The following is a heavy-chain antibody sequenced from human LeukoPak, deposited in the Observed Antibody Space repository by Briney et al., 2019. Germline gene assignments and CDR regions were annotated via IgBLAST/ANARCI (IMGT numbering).Heavy chain of an antibody. V-gene: IGHV4-59*01. D-gene: IGHD1-26*01. J-gene: IGHJ3*02. Sequence: SETLSLTCTVSGGSISSYYWGWIRQPPGKGLEWLGYVYYSGSTNYNPSLKSRVTISVDTSKNQFSLKLSSVTAADTAVYYCARWSGSYYWYYAFDIWGQGTMVTVSS. CDR3: ARWSGSYYWYYAFDI. CDR2: VYYSGST. CDR1: GGSISSYY.